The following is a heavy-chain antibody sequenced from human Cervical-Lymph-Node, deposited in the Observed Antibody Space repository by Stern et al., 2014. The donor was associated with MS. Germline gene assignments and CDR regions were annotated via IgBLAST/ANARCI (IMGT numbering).Heavy chain of an antibody. J-gene: IGHJ4*02. Sequence: EVQLVESGGGLVQPGGSLRLSCAASGFTFSDHYMDWVRQAPGRGLEWVGRCRNKAQGYIPAYAASVRGRFTTSRDDSKNLVYLQMNSLKTEDTAVYYCARVDMSGNYHPFDYWGQGTLVTVSS. V-gene: IGHV3-72*01. CDR1: GFTFSDHY. CDR2: CRNKAQGYIP. CDR3: ARVDMSGNYHPFDY. D-gene: IGHD5-12*01.